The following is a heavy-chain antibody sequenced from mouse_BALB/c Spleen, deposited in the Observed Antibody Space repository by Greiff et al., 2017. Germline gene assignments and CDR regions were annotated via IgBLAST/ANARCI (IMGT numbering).Heavy chain of an antibody. V-gene: IGHV1-14*01. CDR3: ARGTARATAWFAY. CDR1: GYTFTSYV. D-gene: IGHD3-2*01. CDR2: INPYNDGT. J-gene: IGHJ3*01. Sequence: ESGPELVKPGASVKMSCKASGYTFTSYVMHWVKQKPGQGLEWIGYINPYNDGTKYNEKFKGKATLTSDKSSSTAYMELSSLTSEDSAVYYCARGTARATAWFAYWGQGTLVTVAA.